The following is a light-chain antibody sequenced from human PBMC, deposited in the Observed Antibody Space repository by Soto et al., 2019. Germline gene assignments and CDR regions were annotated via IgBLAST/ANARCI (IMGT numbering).Light chain of an antibody. J-gene: IGKJ1*01. CDR3: QQYNSYWT. Sequence: DIQMTQSPSTLSASVGDRVTITCRASQSISSWLAWYQQKPGKAPKLLIYKASSLESGVPSRFSGSGAGTEFTLTSSSLQPDDFVTYYGQQYNSYWTFGQGTKVEIK. CDR1: QSISSW. V-gene: IGKV1-5*03. CDR2: KAS.